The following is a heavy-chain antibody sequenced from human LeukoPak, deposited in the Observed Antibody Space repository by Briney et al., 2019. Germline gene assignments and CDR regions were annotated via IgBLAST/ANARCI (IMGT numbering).Heavy chain of an antibody. D-gene: IGHD6-13*01. V-gene: IGHV3-53*01. CDR3: ARDAPQVPAAGVLAS. CDR2: MYSRGDT. CDR1: GFTVSDNY. Sequence: GGSLRLSCAASGFTVSDNYMSWVRQAPGKGLGWVSVMYSRGDTYYANSVKGRFTFSRDISKNTLYLQMNGLRTEDTAMYYCARDAPQVPAAGVLASWGQGTLVIVSS. J-gene: IGHJ5*02.